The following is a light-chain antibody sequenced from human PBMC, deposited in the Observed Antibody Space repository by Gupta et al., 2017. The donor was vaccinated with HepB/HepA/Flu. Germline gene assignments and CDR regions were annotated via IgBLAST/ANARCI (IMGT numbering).Light chain of an antibody. CDR2: LNSDGSH. J-gene: IGLJ2*01. Sequence: QLVLPQSPSASASLGASGKLTCTLRSGHSSYAIAWHQQQPEKGPRYLMKLNSDGSHSKGDGIPDRFSGSSSGAERYLTVSSLQAEDEADYYCQTWGTGPVVFGGGTKLTVL. CDR1: SGHSSYA. CDR3: QTWGTGPVV. V-gene: IGLV4-69*01.